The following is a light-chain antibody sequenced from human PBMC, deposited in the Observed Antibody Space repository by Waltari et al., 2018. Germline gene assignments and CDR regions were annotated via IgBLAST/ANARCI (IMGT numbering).Light chain of an antibody. CDR2: DVN. CDR1: NNHVGCSNQ. Sequence: QSALPQPAPVSGSPGQSITNPCTGTNNHVGCSNQRPWYRKHPGKAPELIIYDVNKRPSGVSNRFSGSKSGSAASLTITGLQAEDEADYYCSSYRISDTFVFGTGTKVIVL. V-gene: IGLV2-14*01. CDR3: SSYRISDTFV. J-gene: IGLJ1*01.